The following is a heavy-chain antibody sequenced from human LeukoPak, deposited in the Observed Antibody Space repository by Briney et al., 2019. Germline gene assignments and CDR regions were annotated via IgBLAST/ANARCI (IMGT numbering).Heavy chain of an antibody. Sequence: ASVKVSCKVSGYTLAELSMHWVRQAPGKGLEWMGGFDPEVGEMIYAQRFQGRVTMTEDTSTDTAYMELYSLGSEDTAIYYCATGRTPPFCSGSSCFRHYFDYWGQGSLVTVSS. CDR1: GYTLAELS. CDR2: FDPEVGEM. D-gene: IGHD2-15*01. V-gene: IGHV1-24*01. J-gene: IGHJ4*02. CDR3: ATGRTPPFCSGSSCFRHYFDY.